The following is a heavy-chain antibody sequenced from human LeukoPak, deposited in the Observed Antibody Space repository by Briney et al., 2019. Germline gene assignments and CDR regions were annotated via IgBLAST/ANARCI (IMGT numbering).Heavy chain of an antibody. D-gene: IGHD6-13*01. V-gene: IGHV6-1*01. J-gene: IGHJ5*02. CDR1: GDSVSSKSVA. Sequence: SQTLSLTCAISGDSVSSKSVAWNWIRQSPSRGLEWLGRTYYRSQWYNDYAVSVKSRITINPDTSKNQFSLQLNFVTPEDTAVYYCARDQWQQLVERGSFYPWGQGTLVTVSS. CDR2: TYYRSQWYN. CDR3: ARDQWQQLVERGSFYP.